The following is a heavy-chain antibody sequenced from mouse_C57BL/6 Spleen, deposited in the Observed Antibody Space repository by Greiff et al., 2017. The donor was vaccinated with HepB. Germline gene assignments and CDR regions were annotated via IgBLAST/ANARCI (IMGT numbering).Heavy chain of an antibody. V-gene: IGHV5-4*01. CDR3: ARDWGYGSSYGYFDY. D-gene: IGHD1-1*01. J-gene: IGHJ2*01. CDR1: GFTFSSYA. CDR2: ISDGGSYT. Sequence: EVKLQESGGGLVKPGGSLKLSCAASGFTFSSYAMSWVRQTPEKRLEWVATISDGGSYTYYPDNVKGRFTISRDNAKNNLYLQMSHLKSEDTAMYYCARDWGYGSSYGYFDYWGQGTTLTVSS.